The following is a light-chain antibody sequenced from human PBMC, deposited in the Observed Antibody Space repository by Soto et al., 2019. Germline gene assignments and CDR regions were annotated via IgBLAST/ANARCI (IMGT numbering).Light chain of an antibody. Sequence: QSALTQPRSVSGSPGQSVTISCTGTSSDVGGYNYVSWYQHHPGKAPKLIIYDVTKRPSGVPDRFSGSKSGNTASLTISGLQAEDEVDYYCCSYAGTYSWVFGGGTKLTVL. CDR2: DVT. V-gene: IGLV2-11*01. CDR1: SSDVGGYNY. CDR3: CSYAGTYSWV. J-gene: IGLJ3*02.